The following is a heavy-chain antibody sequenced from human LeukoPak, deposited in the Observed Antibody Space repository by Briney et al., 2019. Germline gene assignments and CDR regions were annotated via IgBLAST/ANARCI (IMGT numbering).Heavy chain of an antibody. CDR3: AKGPVADSGYDLGGGYFDY. D-gene: IGHD5-12*01. CDR1: GFTFDDYA. Sequence: PGGSLRLSCAASGFTFDDYAMHWARQAPGKGLEWVSGISWNSGSIGYADSVKGRFTISRDNAKNSLYLQMNSLRAEDMALYYCAKGPVADSGYDLGGGYFDYWGQGTLATVSS. CDR2: ISWNSGSI. J-gene: IGHJ4*02. V-gene: IGHV3-9*03.